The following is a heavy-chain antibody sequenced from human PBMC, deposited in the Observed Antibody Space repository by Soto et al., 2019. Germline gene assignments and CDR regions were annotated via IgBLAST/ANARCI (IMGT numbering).Heavy chain of an antibody. V-gene: IGHV4-31*03. D-gene: IGHD1-26*01. J-gene: IGHJ3*02. Sequence: SETLSLTCTVSGGSIRSGGYYWSWIRQHPGKGLEWIGYIYYSGSTYYNPSLKSRVTISVDTSKNQFSLKLSSVTAADTAVYYCARETGIVGINNDAFDIWGQGTMVTVSS. CDR1: GGSIRSGGYY. CDR2: IYYSGST. CDR3: ARETGIVGINNDAFDI.